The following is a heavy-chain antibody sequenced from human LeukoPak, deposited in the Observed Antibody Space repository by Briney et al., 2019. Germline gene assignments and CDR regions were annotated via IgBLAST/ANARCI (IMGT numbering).Heavy chain of an antibody. CDR1: GGTFSSYA. J-gene: IGHJ5*02. V-gene: IGHV1-69*06. D-gene: IGHD1-14*01. CDR3: ARDRTGGLTFDP. CDR2: IIPIFGTA. Sequence: GASVKVSCKASGGTFSSYAISWVRQAPGQGLEWMGGIIPIFGTANYAQKFQGRVTITADKSTSTAYMELSSLRSEDTAVYYCARDRTGGLTFDPWGQGTLVTVSS.